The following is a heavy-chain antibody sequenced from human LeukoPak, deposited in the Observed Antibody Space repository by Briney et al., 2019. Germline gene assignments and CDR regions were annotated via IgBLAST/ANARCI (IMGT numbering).Heavy chain of an antibody. D-gene: IGHD3-22*01. Sequence: ASVKVSCKASGYTFINYGINWVRQAPGQGLEWMGWITAYNGNTNYAQKFQGRVTMTEDTSTDTAYMELSSLRSEDTAVYYCATGVVGYDSSGYYDDYWGQGTLVTVSS. J-gene: IGHJ4*02. CDR3: ATGVVGYDSSGYYDDY. CDR1: GYTFINYG. V-gene: IGHV1-18*01. CDR2: ITAYNGNT.